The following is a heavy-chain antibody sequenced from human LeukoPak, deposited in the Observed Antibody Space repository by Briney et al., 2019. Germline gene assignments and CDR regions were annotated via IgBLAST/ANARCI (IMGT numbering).Heavy chain of an antibody. D-gene: IGHD5-12*01. V-gene: IGHV1-46*01. CDR1: GYTFTGYY. Sequence: ASVKVSCKASGYTFTGYYMHWVRQAPGQGLEWMGIINPSGGSTSYAQKFQGRVTMTRDTSISTAYMELSRLRSDDTAVYYCARFYSGYGNYYYYMDVWGKGTTVTVSS. CDR3: ARFYSGYGNYYYYMDV. J-gene: IGHJ6*03. CDR2: INPSGGST.